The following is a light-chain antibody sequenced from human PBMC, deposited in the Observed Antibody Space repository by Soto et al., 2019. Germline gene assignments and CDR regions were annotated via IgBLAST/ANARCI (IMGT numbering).Light chain of an antibody. CDR1: SSDIGGYKY. V-gene: IGLV2-14*01. J-gene: IGLJ3*02. Sequence: QSVRSHPASVSRSLGQSITISCTGTSSDIGGYKYVSWYQQHPGKAPKLIIFEVSNRPSGVSDRFSGSNSANTASLTISGLKAEDQADYYCTSYSRYSVLVFGGGTK. CDR2: EVS. CDR3: TSYSRYSVLV.